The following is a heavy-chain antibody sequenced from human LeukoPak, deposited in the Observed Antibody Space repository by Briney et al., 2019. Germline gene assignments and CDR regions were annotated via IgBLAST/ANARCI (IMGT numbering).Heavy chain of an antibody. J-gene: IGHJ4*02. Sequence: PSETLPLTCTASGGATSSYYWSWIRHPPGAGREWIGYVYDSGSTTYNAPLPNRVTISVDTPKNQFSLKLSSVAAADRAGHYCAREVGYCSGGSCYSYLDHWPERPLVSVSS. CDR2: VYDSGST. CDR1: GGATSSYY. D-gene: IGHD2-15*01. CDR3: AREVGYCSGGSCYSYLDH. V-gene: IGHV4-59*01.